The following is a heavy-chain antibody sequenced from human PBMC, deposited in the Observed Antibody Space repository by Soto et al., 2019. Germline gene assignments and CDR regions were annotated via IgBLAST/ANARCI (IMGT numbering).Heavy chain of an antibody. Sequence: GSLRLSCAASGFTVNNYAMTWVRRAPGKGLEWVSSISASGGGTFYADSVKGRFTISRDNSKNTLYLQMNSLRAEDTAVYYCAKVPGYSSGWLDSWGQGTLATVSS. CDR2: ISASGGGT. CDR1: GFTVNNYA. V-gene: IGHV3-23*01. CDR3: AKVPGYSSGWLDS. J-gene: IGHJ5*01. D-gene: IGHD6-19*01.